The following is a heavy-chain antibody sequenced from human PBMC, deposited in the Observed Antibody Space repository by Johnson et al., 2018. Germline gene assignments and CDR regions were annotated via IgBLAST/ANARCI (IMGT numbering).Heavy chain of an antibody. J-gene: IGHJ6*02. CDR3: AKFLGGGWPGGDYHYHSALDV. Sequence: EVQLLESGGGLVQPGRSLRLSCAASGFTFNDYAMNWVRQAPGKGLEWVSSISWNSGNIAYADSVKGRFTISRDSAKNSLYLQMNSLRPEDTALYYFAKFLGGGWPGGDYHYHSALDVWGQGTTVTVSS. CDR2: ISWNSGNI. V-gene: IGHV3-9*01. CDR1: GFTFNDYA. D-gene: IGHD6-19*01.